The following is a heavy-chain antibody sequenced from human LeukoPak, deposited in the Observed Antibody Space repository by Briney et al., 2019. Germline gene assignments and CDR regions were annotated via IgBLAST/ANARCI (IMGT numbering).Heavy chain of an antibody. V-gene: IGHV4-4*07. Sequence: PSETLSLTCTVSGGSSTPYYWNWIRQPAVKGLEWIGRIYSSGSADYKSSFKSRVTMSVDMSKSQTSLKLNSVTAADTAVYYCARGGYSSGRAFDYWGQGTLVTVSS. D-gene: IGHD6-19*01. J-gene: IGHJ4*02. CDR2: IYSSGSA. CDR3: ARGGYSSGRAFDY. CDR1: GGSSTPYY.